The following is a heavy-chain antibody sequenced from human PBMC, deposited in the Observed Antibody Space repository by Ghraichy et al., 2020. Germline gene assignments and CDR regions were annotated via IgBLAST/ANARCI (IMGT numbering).Heavy chain of an antibody. CDR1: GFPFSSYV. J-gene: IGHJ4*02. Sequence: LSLTCAASGFPFSSYVMTWVRQAPGKGLEWVSTISGSGDRTYYADSVRGRFTISRDNSKNTVFLQMSSLRAEDTALYYCAKDVGITETSFEYWGQENLVTVSS. CDR3: AKDVGITETSFEY. CDR2: ISGSGDRT. V-gene: IGHV3-23*01. D-gene: IGHD1-20*01.